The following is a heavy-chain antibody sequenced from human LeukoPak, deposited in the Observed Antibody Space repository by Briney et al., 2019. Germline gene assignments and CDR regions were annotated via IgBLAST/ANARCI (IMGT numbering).Heavy chain of an antibody. D-gene: IGHD4-17*01. CDR3: ARGVTTVTTINWFDP. J-gene: IGHJ5*02. CDR1: GGSISSGSYY. Sequence: SETLSLTCTVSGGSISSGSYYLSWIRQPAGKGLQWIGRIYTSGSTNYNPSLKSRVTISVDTSKNQFSLKLSSVTAADTAVYYCARGVTTVTTINWFDPWGQGTLVTVSS. V-gene: IGHV4-61*02. CDR2: IYTSGST.